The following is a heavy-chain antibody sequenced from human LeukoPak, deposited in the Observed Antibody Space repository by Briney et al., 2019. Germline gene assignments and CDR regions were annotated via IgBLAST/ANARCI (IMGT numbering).Heavy chain of an antibody. Sequence: GGSLRLSCAASGFTFSSYSMNWVRQAPGKGLEWVSSISSSSSYIYYADSVKGRFTISRDNAKNSLYLQMNSLRAEDTAVYYCARDRYNWNVGWFDPWGQGTLVTVSS. CDR2: ISSSSSYI. CDR1: GFTFSSYS. D-gene: IGHD1-1*01. J-gene: IGHJ5*02. V-gene: IGHV3-21*01. CDR3: ARDRYNWNVGWFDP.